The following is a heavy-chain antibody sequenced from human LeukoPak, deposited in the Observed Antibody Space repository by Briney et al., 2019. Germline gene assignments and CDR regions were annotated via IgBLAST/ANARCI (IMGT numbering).Heavy chain of an antibody. CDR1: GFTFSSYW. V-gene: IGHV3-7*01. J-gene: IGHJ6*03. CDR3: AREGIVVVVAATRYYYYYMDV. CDR2: IKQDGSEK. Sequence: GGSLRLSCAASGFTFSSYWMSWVRQAPGKGLEWAANIKQDGSEKYYVDSVKGRFTISRDNAKNSLYLQMNSLRAEDTAVYYCAREGIVVVVAATRYYYYYMDVWGKGTTATISS. D-gene: IGHD2-15*01.